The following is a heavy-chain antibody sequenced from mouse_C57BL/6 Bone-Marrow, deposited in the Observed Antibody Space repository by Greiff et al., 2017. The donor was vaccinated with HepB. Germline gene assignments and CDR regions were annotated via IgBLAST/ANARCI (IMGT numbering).Heavy chain of an antibody. CDR2: IWSGGST. CDR3: ARKIEVATREGYFDV. D-gene: IGHD1-1*01. CDR1: GFSLTSYG. J-gene: IGHJ1*03. Sequence: QVQLQQSGPGLVQPSQSLSITCTVSGFSLTSYGVHWVRQSPGKGLEWLGVIWSGGSTDYNAAFISRLSISKDNSKSQVFFKMNSLQADDTAIYYCARKIEVATREGYFDVWGTGTTVTVSS. V-gene: IGHV2-2*01.